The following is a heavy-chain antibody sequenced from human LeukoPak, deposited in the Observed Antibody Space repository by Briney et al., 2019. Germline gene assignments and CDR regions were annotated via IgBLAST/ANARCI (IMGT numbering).Heavy chain of an antibody. D-gene: IGHD2-21*02. Sequence: SQTLSLTCTVSGGSISSAGYYWRWIRQHPGKGLEWIGYIYYSGSTYYNPSLKSRLTISVDTSKKQFSLKLSSVTGADTAVYYCARTYVTSARFDPWGQGTLVTVSS. CDR3: ARTYVTSARFDP. V-gene: IGHV4-31*03. J-gene: IGHJ5*02. CDR1: GGSISSAGYY. CDR2: IYYSGST.